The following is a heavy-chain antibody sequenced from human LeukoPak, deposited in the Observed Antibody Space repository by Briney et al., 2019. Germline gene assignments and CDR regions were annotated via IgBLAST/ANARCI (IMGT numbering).Heavy chain of an antibody. CDR3: TRDKVRESTVTTSRPYYYYMDV. Sequence: GGSLRLSCAASGFTFSSYAMSWVRQAPGKGLEWVGFIRSKAYGGTTEYAASVKGRFTISRDDSKSIAYLQMNSLKTEDTAVYYCTRDKVRESTVTTSRPYYYYMDVWGKGTTVTVSS. CDR1: GFTFSSYA. CDR2: IRSKAYGGTT. V-gene: IGHV3-49*04. J-gene: IGHJ6*03. D-gene: IGHD4-11*01.